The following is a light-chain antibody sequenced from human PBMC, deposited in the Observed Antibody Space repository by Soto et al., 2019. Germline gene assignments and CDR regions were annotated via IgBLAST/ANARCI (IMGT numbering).Light chain of an antibody. CDR2: AAS. J-gene: IGKJ4*01. CDR1: QSITTY. V-gene: IGKV1-39*01. CDR3: KESAAFPYN. Sequence: DVEMTQSPSSLSASVGDRFTITFRAGQSITTYLNWYQQKPGKATNLLIYAASRLQSGVPSRFSGSGSGKDFTITIRRLQPEDFATYYCKESAAFPYNFGGGTKVDI.